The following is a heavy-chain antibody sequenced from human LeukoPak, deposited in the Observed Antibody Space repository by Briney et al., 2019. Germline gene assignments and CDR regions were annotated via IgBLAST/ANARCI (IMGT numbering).Heavy chain of an antibody. V-gene: IGHV4-39*02. Sequence: PSETLSLTCTVSGGSISSSSYYWGWIRQPPGKGLEWIGSIYYSGSTYYNPSLRSRVTISVDTSKNQFSLKLSSVTAADTAVYYCARDRHFVAFDIWGQGTMVTVSS. CDR3: ARDRHFVAFDI. CDR2: IYYSGST. CDR1: GGSISSSSYY. J-gene: IGHJ3*02.